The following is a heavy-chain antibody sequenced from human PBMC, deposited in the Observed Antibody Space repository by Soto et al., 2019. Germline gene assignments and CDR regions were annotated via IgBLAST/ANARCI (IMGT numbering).Heavy chain of an antibody. J-gene: IGHJ4*02. CDR2: IKEDGSER. CDR1: GFTFSSYW. CDR3: ARATGADKEDY. D-gene: IGHD3-10*01. V-gene: IGHV3-7*04. Sequence: EVQLVESGGGLVQPGGSLRLSCAASGFTFSSYWMSWVRQVPGQGLEWVANIKEDGSERYYVDSVKGRFTISRDNAKNSLYLQMNRLRAEDMAVYYCARATGADKEDYWGQGTLVTVSS.